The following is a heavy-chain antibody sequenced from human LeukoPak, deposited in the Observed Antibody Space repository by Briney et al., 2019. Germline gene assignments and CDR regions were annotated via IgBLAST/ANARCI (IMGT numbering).Heavy chain of an antibody. CDR3: ARMPRYSYGTLDY. V-gene: IGHV4-59*01. CDR1: GGSISSYY. J-gene: IGHJ4*02. CDR2: IYYSGST. D-gene: IGHD5-18*01. Sequence: PSETLSLTCTVSGGSISSYYWSWIRQPPGKGLEWIGYIYYSGSTNYNPSLKSRVTISVDTSKNQFSLKLSSVTAADTAVYYCARMPRYSYGTLDYWGQGTLVTVSS.